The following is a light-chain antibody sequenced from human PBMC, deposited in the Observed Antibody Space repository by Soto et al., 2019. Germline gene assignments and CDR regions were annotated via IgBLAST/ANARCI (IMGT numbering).Light chain of an antibody. CDR2: DAS. Sequence: ETVLAQSPATQCSFAGDRVTLSCRASQYINTRLAWYQHRPGQAPRLLIYDASNRATGIPARFSGSGSGTDFTLTISSLEPEDFAVYYCQQRRGFGGGTKVDIK. CDR1: QYINTR. J-gene: IGKJ4*01. CDR3: QQRRG. V-gene: IGKV3-11*01.